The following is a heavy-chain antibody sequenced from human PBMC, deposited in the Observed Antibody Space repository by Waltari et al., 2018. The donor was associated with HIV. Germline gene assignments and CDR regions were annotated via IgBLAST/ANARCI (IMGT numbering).Heavy chain of an antibody. D-gene: IGHD2-2*01. CDR2: INPDNGDT. J-gene: IGHJ4*02. CDR3: ARALSTTWHNLDY. CDR1: EYTFTTYN. Sequence: QVQLIQSGAEMKKPGASMKVSCKASEYTFTTYNIHWVRKAPGEGLDWMGWINPDNGDTQYAQKFQGWVSMTRDTSINTAYMNLTRLRSEDSAVYYCARALSTTWHNLDYWGQGTLVTVSS. V-gene: IGHV1-2*04.